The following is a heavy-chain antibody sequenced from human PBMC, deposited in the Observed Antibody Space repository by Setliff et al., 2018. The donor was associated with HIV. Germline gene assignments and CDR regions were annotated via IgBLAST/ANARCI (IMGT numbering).Heavy chain of an antibody. Sequence: PGGSLRLSCAASGFTFSSYGMHWVRQTPGKGLEWVAVIWYDGSNENYAGSVKGRFTISRDNAKNSLYLQMNSLRAEDTAVYYCARVQYFNSGGYWATIRHYYYMDVWGKGTAVTVSS. CDR2: IWYDGSNE. V-gene: IGHV3-33*01. D-gene: IGHD3-22*01. CDR1: GFTFSSYG. J-gene: IGHJ6*03. CDR3: ARVQYFNSGGYWATIRHYYYMDV.